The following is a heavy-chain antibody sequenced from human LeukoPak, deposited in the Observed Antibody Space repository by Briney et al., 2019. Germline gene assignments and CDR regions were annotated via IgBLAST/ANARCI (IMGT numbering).Heavy chain of an antibody. CDR2: ISVSGDTT. CDR1: GFTFSTYA. V-gene: IGHV3-23*01. J-gene: IGHJ4*02. Sequence: GGSLRLSCAASGFTFSTYAMSWVRQAPGKGLEWVSFISVSGDTTYYADSVKSRFTISRDNSKNTLYLQMNSLRAEDTAVYYCAKTFCSSPSCYSPDYWGQGTLVTVSS. D-gene: IGHD2-2*01. CDR3: AKTFCSSPSCYSPDY.